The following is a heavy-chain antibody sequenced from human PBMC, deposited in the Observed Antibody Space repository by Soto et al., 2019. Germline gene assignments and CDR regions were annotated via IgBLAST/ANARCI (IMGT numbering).Heavy chain of an antibody. CDR1: GYTFTGYY. CDR2: IDPYSGST. D-gene: IGHD2-2*01. J-gene: IGHJ3*02. V-gene: IGHV1-2*02. Sequence: ASVKVSCKASGYTFTGYYMHWVRQAPGQGLEWMGWIDPYSGSTNYAQKFQGRVTMTTDTSISTAYMELRSLRSDDTAVYYCARTRFPQYCSSTSCRSDAFDIWGQGTMVTVSS. CDR3: ARTRFPQYCSSTSCRSDAFDI.